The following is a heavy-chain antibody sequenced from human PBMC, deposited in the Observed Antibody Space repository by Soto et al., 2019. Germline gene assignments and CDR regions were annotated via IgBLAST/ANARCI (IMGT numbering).Heavy chain of an antibody. CDR3: ARANSSGYYWLRYYYYGMDV. D-gene: IGHD3-22*01. J-gene: IGHJ6*02. V-gene: IGHV1-69*13. Sequence: ASVKVSCKASGYDFLSYGISWVRQAPGQGLEWMGWISPFYGNANYAQKFQGRVTITADESTSTAYMELSSLRSEDKAVYYCARANSSGYYWLRYYYYGMDVWGQGTTVTVSS. CDR2: ISPFYGNA. CDR1: GYDFLSYG.